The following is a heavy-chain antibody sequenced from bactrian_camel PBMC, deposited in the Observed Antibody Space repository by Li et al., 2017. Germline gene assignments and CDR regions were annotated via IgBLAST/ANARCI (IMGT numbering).Heavy chain of an antibody. D-gene: IGHD3*01. CDR1: GYTSNSCD. CDR3: AATPNHGLNMDPTDFPY. V-gene: IGHV3S55*01. J-gene: IGHJ6*01. Sequence: HVQLVESGGGSVQAGGSLRLSCAAPGYTSNSCDMDWYRQAPGKEREFVSSISTDATTSYADSVKGQFTISKDNAKNILYLQMNSLKPEDTGMYYCAATPNHGLNMDPTDFPYWGQGTQVTVS. CDR2: ISTDATT.